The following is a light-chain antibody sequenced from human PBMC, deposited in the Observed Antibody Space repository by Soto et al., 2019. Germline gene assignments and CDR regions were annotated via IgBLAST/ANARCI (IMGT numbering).Light chain of an antibody. CDR2: DVN. CDR1: SGDVGAYHC. J-gene: IGLJ1*01. Sequence: QSALTHPASVSGSPGQSITISCTGTSGDVGAYHCVSWYQYLPRKAHRHMIYDVNNRPSGASNRFSGSKSGNTAXLTXSGLQAEDEADYYCSSFTTAYSYVFGTGPKVTVL. CDR3: SSFTTAYSYV. V-gene: IGLV2-14*01.